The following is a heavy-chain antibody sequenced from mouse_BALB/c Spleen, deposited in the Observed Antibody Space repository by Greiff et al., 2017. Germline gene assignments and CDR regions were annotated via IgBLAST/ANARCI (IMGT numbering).Heavy chain of an antibody. CDR3: GRWVYDGYYVGAMDY. CDR2: INPYNGDT. Sequence: VQLKESGPELVKPGASVKISCKASGYSFTGYFMNWVKQSHGKSLEWIGRINPYNGDTFYNQKFKGKATLTVDKSSSTAHMELLSLTSEDSAVYYCGRWVYDGYYVGAMDYWGQGTSVTVSS. J-gene: IGHJ4*01. CDR1: GYSFTGYF. D-gene: IGHD2-3*01. V-gene: IGHV1-37*01.